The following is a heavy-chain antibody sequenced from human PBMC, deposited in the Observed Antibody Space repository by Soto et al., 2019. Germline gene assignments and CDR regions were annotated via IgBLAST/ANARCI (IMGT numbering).Heavy chain of an antibody. CDR1: GDSVTRGNYY. CDR2: IYYSGST. V-gene: IGHV4-61*01. J-gene: IGHJ5*01. CDR3: PWIPVDTYMFCWFDP. Sequence: LSLTCTVSGDSVTRGNYYWIWIRQPPAKGQEWIGHIYYSGSTNYSPSRKSRVTISLDTPNNQFSLKVTSVTTADTAVYYCPWIPVDTYMFCWFDPWGQGTLVTVSS. D-gene: IGHD3-10*02.